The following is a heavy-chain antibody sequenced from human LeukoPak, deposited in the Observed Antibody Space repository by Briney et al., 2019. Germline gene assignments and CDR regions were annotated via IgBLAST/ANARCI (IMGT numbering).Heavy chain of an antibody. J-gene: IGHJ5*02. CDR3: ANTPDSSSSWFEP. V-gene: IGHV3-23*01. Sequence: PGGSLRLSCAASGFTFSSYAMSWVRQAPGQGLDWVSAISGSGGSTYYADSVKGRFTISRDNSKNTLYLQMNSLRAEDTAVYYCANTPDSSSSWFEPWGQGTLVTVSS. D-gene: IGHD6-13*01. CDR1: GFTFSSYA. CDR2: ISGSGGST.